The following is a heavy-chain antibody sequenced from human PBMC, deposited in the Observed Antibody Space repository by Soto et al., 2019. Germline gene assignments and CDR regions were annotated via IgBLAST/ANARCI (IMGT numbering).Heavy chain of an antibody. Sequence: ASVKVSCKASGYTFTSYGISWVRQAPGQGFEWMGWISAYNGNTNYAQKLQGRVTMTTDTSTSTAYMELRSLRSDDTAVYYCARVREQLVRTVEFWFDPWGQGTLVTVSS. J-gene: IGHJ5*02. CDR2: ISAYNGNT. V-gene: IGHV1-18*01. D-gene: IGHD6-13*01. CDR1: GYTFTSYG. CDR3: ARVREQLVRTVEFWFDP.